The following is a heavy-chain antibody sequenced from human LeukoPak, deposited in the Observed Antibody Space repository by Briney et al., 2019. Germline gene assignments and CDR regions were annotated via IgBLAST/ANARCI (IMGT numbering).Heavy chain of an antibody. V-gene: IGHV3-48*01. CDR1: GFPLSSYS. J-gene: IGHJ4*02. CDR3: VRVKGSYFDY. Sequence: GGSLRLSCAASGFPLSSYSINWVRQAPGKGLEWVSYISSSGSAIYYVDSVKGRFTVSRDNAKNSLFLQMNSPRAEDTAVYYCVRVKGSYFDYWGQGALATVSS. CDR2: ISSSGSAI. D-gene: IGHD2-15*01.